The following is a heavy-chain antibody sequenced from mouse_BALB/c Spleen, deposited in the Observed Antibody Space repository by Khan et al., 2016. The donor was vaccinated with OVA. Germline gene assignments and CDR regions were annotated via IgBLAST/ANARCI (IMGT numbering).Heavy chain of an antibody. CDR1: GFTFSDYY. V-gene: IGHV5-4*02. CDR2: ISDGGNYT. D-gene: IGHD2-4*01. Sequence: EVELVESGGGLVNPGGSLKLSCAASGFTFSDYYMYWVRQTPEKRLEWVATISDGGNYTYYPDDLKGRFTISRDNAKNSLYLQMSSLKSEDTAMYYCARDDDYDGYYTMDYWGQGTSVTVSS. J-gene: IGHJ4*01. CDR3: ARDDDYDGYYTMDY.